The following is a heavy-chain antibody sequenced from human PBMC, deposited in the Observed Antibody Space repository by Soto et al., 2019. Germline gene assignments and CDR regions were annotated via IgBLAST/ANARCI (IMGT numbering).Heavy chain of an antibody. CDR1: GFTFTTYA. CDR2: ISGSGAGT. J-gene: IGHJ4*02. CDR3: AKEALTVAGNNFDS. D-gene: IGHD6-19*01. V-gene: IGHV3-23*01. Sequence: EIELLESGGGLVQPGGSLRLSCAASGFTFTTYAMGWVRQAPGKGLEWVSSISGSGAGTFYADSVKGRFTISRDNAKKMVYLQMNGLRADDKAVYYCAKEALTVAGNNFDSWGQGTRVTVSS.